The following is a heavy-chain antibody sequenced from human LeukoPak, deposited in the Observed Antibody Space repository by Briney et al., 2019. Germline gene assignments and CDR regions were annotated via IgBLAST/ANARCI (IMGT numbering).Heavy chain of an antibody. V-gene: IGHV3-30*02. J-gene: IGHJ3*02. CDR1: GFTFSSYG. CDR3: AKDRFWGFLEWPDAFDI. D-gene: IGHD3-3*01. Sequence: PGGSLRLSCAASGFTFSSYGMHWVRQAPGKGLEWVALIRYDGSNKYYADSVKGRFTISRDNSKNTLYLQMNSLRAEDTAVYYCAKDRFWGFLEWPDAFDIWGQGTMVTVSS. CDR2: IRYDGSNK.